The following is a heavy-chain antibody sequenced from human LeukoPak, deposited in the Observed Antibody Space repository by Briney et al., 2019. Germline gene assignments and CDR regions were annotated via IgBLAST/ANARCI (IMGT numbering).Heavy chain of an antibody. J-gene: IGHJ6*02. CDR3: AKEDSQYYYYGMDV. D-gene: IGHD3/OR15-3a*01. V-gene: IGHV3-30-3*02. Sequence: GRSLRLSCAASGFTFSSYAMHWVRQAPGKGLGWVAVISYDGSNKYYADSVKGRFTISRDNSKNTLYLQMNSLRAEDTAVYYCAKEDSQYYYYGMDVWGQGTTVTVSS. CDR2: ISYDGSNK. CDR1: GFTFSSYA.